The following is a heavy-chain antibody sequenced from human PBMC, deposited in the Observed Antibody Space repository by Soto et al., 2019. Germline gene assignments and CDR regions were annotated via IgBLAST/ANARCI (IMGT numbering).Heavy chain of an antibody. D-gene: IGHD3-9*01. J-gene: IGHJ4*02. CDR2: LSGGGSTT. V-gene: IGHV3-23*01. CDR3: AKGPEYDILTGCDY. CDR1: GFTFSLSA. Sequence: EVQLLESGGGFVQPGESLRLSCAASGFTFSLSAMSWVRQAPGRGLDWVSSLSGGGSTTDYADSVKGRFTISRDNSKNTVQVQMNSLRAEDTAVYYCAKGPEYDILTGCDYWGQGALVTVSS.